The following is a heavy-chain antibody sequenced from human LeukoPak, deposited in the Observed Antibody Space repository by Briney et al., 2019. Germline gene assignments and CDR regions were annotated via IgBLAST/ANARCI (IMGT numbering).Heavy chain of an antibody. J-gene: IGHJ5*02. CDR3: ARWVVGAPRFDP. CDR2: IIPIFGTA. Sequence: SVRVSCKASGGTFSSYTISWVRQAPGQGLEWMGGIIPIFGTANYAQKFQGRVTITADESTSTAYMELSSLRSEDTAVYYCARWVVGAPRFDPWGQGTLVTVSS. D-gene: IGHD1-26*01. V-gene: IGHV1-69*13. CDR1: GGTFSSYT.